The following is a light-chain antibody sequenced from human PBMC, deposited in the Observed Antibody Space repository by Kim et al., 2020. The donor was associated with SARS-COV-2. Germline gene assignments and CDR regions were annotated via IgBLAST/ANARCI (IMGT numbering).Light chain of an antibody. CDR1: SSNIGSNY. Sequence: ELTQPPSASGTPGQRVTISCSGSSSNIGSNYVYWYQQLPGTAPKLLIYRNNRRPSGVPDRFSGSKSGTSASLAISGLRSEDEADYYCAAWDDSLSAVVFGGGTQLTVL. J-gene: IGLJ2*01. CDR2: RNN. CDR3: AAWDDSLSAVV. V-gene: IGLV1-47*01.